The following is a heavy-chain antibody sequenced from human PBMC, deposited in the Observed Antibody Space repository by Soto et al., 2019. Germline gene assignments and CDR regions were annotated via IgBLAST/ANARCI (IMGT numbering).Heavy chain of an antibody. CDR3: AKGRGGSGSLTPRVDF. D-gene: IGHD3-10*01. J-gene: IGHJ4*02. CDR2: ISGGGDTT. Sequence: EVQLLESGGGLVQLGGSLRLSCPASGFTFNNYAMTWVRQAPGKGLEWVSAISGGGDTTSYADSVKGRFTVSRDGSKNTLYLQMSSLRAEDTALYYCAKGRGGSGSLTPRVDFWGQGTLVTVSS. CDR1: GFTFNNYA. V-gene: IGHV3-23*01.